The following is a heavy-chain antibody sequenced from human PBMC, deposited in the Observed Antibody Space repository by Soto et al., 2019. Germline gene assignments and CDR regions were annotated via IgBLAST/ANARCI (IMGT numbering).Heavy chain of an antibody. V-gene: IGHV4-59*01. J-gene: IGHJ4*02. CDR1: GGSISSYY. D-gene: IGHD6-6*01. Sequence: SETLSLTCTVSGGSISSYYWSWIRQPPGKGLEWIGYIYYSGSTNYNPSLKSRVTISVDMSKNQFSLKLSSVTAADTAVYYCARVDSSSPYFDYWGQGTLVTVSS. CDR3: ARVDSSSPYFDY. CDR2: IYYSGST.